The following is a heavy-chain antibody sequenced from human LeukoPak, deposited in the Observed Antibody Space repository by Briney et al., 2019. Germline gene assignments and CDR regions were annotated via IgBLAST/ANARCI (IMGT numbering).Heavy chain of an antibody. V-gene: IGHV3-74*01. D-gene: IGHD3-16*01. J-gene: IGHJ4*02. CDR1: GFSFSNYW. CDR3: ESSLGDRYS. Sequence: GGSLRLSCAATGFSFSNYWIHWVRQAPGKGLVWVSRINPDGRTTTYADSVRGRFTISRDNAKNTLYLQMSRLRAEDTAVYYCESSLGDRYSWGQGTLATVSS. CDR2: INPDGRTT.